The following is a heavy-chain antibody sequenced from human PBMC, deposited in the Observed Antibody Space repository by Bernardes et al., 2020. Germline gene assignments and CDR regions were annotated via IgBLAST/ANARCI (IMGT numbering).Heavy chain of an antibody. J-gene: IGHJ4*02. CDR2: ISGSGGST. CDR1: GFTFSSHA. Sequence: GGSLRLSCAASGFTFSSHAMNWVRQAPGKGLELVSAISGSGGSTYYSDSVKGRFTISRDNSKNTLYLQMNSRRAEDTAIYYCAKDKAIAVAGTSPFDYWGRGTLVTGSS. CDR3: AKDKAIAVAGTSPFDY. V-gene: IGHV3-23*01. D-gene: IGHD6-19*01.